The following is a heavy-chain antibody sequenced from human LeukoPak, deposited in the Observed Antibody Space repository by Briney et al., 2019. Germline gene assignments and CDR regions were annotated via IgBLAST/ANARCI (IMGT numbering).Heavy chain of an antibody. D-gene: IGHD2-2*01. Sequence: SETLSLTYAVYGGSFSGYYWSWIRQPPGKGLEWIGEINHSGSTNYNPSLKSRVTISVDTSKNQFSLKLSSVTAADTAVYYCAKDRVAVVPAAIGPLNWFDPWGQGTLVTVSS. CDR3: AKDRVAVVPAAIGPLNWFDP. J-gene: IGHJ5*02. CDR2: INHSGST. CDR1: GGSFSGYY. V-gene: IGHV4-34*01.